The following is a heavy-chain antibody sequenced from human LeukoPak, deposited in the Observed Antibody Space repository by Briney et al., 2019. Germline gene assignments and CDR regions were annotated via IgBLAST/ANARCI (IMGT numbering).Heavy chain of an antibody. Sequence: GGSLRLSCAASGFTFSNYGIHWVRQAPGKGLEWVAFISYDGTNKYYADSVKGRFTISRDNSKNTLYLQMNSLRAEDTAMYYCAKEEGVMAIAGSPSGYWGQGTLVTVSS. D-gene: IGHD2-21*01. V-gene: IGHV3-30*18. CDR2: ISYDGTNK. CDR1: GFTFSNYG. CDR3: AKEEGVMAIAGSPSGY. J-gene: IGHJ4*02.